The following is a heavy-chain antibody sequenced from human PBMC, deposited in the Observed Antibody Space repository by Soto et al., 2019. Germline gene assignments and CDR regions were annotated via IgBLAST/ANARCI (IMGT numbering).Heavy chain of an antibody. CDR2: ISAYNGNT. CDR1: GYTFTSYG. Sequence: ASVKVSCKASGYTFTSYGISWVRQAPGQGLEWMGWISAYNGNTNYAQKLQGRVTMTTDTSTSTAYIELRSLRSDDTAVYYCARGVGGDGESYFDYWGQGTLVTVSS. CDR3: ARGVGGDGESYFDY. J-gene: IGHJ4*02. D-gene: IGHD2-21*01. V-gene: IGHV1-18*01.